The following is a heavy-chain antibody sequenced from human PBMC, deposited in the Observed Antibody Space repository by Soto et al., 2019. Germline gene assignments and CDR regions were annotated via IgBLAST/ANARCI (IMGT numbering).Heavy chain of an antibody. J-gene: IGHJ6*02. Sequence: PSDTLSLTCTVSGGSSSDGGYYWSWIRQHPGKGLEWIGYIYYSGSTYYNPSLKSRVTISVDTSKNQFSLKLSSVTAADTAVYYCARDGANGMDVWGQGTTVT. D-gene: IGHD3-16*01. CDR3: ARDGANGMDV. V-gene: IGHV4-31*03. CDR2: IYYSGST. CDR1: GGSSSDGGYY.